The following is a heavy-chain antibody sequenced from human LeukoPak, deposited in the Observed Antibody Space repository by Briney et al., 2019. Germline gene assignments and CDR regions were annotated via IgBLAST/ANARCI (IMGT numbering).Heavy chain of an antibody. V-gene: IGHV1-69*13. Sequence: VASVKVSCKASGGTFSSYAISWVRQAPGQGLEWMGGIIPIFGTANYAQKFQGRVTITADESTSTAYMELSSLRSEDTAVYYCARDRPLSPYYYGSGSYYNFVYWGQGTLVTVSS. J-gene: IGHJ4*02. CDR1: GGTFSSYA. D-gene: IGHD3-10*01. CDR2: IIPIFGTA. CDR3: ARDRPLSPYYYGSGSYYNFVY.